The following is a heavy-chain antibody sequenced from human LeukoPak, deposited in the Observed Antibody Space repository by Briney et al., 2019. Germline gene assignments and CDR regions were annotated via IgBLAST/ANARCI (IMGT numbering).Heavy chain of an antibody. CDR1: GFTFSSYS. J-gene: IGHJ4*02. Sequence: GGSLRLSCAASGFTFSSYSMNWVRQAPGKGLEWVGRIKSKTDGGTTDYAAPVKGRFTISRDDSKNTLYLQMNSLKTEDTAVYYCTTDRWDIVVVPAAMALGWGQGTLVTVSS. CDR2: IKSKTDGGTT. D-gene: IGHD2-2*01. CDR3: TTDRWDIVVVPAAMALG. V-gene: IGHV3-15*01.